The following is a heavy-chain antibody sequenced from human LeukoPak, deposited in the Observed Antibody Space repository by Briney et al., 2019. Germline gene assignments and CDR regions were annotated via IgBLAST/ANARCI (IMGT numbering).Heavy chain of an antibody. D-gene: IGHD5-18*01. CDR2: INPSGGST. CDR3: ATRGYSYGPLDY. Sequence: GASVKVSCKASGDTFTSYYMHWVRQAPGQGLEWMGIINPSGGSTSYAQKFQGRVTMTRDTSTSTVYMELSSLRSEDTAVYYCATRGYSYGPLDYWGQGTLVTVSS. V-gene: IGHV1-46*01. CDR1: GDTFTSYY. J-gene: IGHJ4*02.